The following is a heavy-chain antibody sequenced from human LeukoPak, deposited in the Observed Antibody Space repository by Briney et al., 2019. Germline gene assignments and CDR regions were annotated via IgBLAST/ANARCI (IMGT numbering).Heavy chain of an antibody. Sequence: PSETLSLTCTVSGGSISSSSYYWGWIRQPPGKGLEWIGSIYYSGSTYYNPSLKSRVTISVDTSKNQFSLKLSSVTAADTAVYYCARVVPAAAGIFDYWGQGTLVTVSS. CDR1: GGSISSSSYY. D-gene: IGHD2-2*01. V-gene: IGHV4-39*07. CDR2: IYYSGST. J-gene: IGHJ4*02. CDR3: ARVVPAAAGIFDY.